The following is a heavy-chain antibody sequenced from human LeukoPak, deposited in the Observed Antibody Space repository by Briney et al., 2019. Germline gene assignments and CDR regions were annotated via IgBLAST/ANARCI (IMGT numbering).Heavy chain of an antibody. Sequence: SETLSLTCGVSGYPISSGYYWAWIRQPPGKGLEWIGTIYHTGSTYYTPSLGSRVTISVDTFKNEFSLNLNSVTAADTAVYYCARAGWIISSGIDYWGQGALVTVSS. CDR3: ARAGWIISSGIDY. CDR1: GYPISSGYY. V-gene: IGHV4-38-2*01. D-gene: IGHD2-2*03. CDR2: IYHTGST. J-gene: IGHJ4*02.